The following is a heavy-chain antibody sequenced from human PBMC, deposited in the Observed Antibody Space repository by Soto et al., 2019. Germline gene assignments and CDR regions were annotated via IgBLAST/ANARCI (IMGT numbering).Heavy chain of an antibody. Sequence: GGSLRLSCAASGFTFSSYGMHWVRQAPGKGLEWVAVISYDGSNKYYADSVKGRFTISRDNSKNTLYLQMNSLRAEDTAVYYCAKVLSGWSLAVLASGMDVWGQGTTATVSS. J-gene: IGHJ6*02. V-gene: IGHV3-30*18. CDR3: AKVLSGWSLAVLASGMDV. CDR2: ISYDGSNK. CDR1: GFTFSSYG. D-gene: IGHD6-19*01.